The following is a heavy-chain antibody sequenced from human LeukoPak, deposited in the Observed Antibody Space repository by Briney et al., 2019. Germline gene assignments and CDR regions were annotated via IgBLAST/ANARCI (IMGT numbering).Heavy chain of an antibody. V-gene: IGHV3-23*01. J-gene: IGHJ4*02. D-gene: IGHD6-19*01. Sequence: PGGSLRLSCAASGFTFSSYPMSWVRQAPGKGLEWVSGIVGSGDSTYYADSVKGRFTISGDNSKNTLYLQMNSLRAEDTAVYYCAKVGTSGSSGWYEDYWGQGTLVTVSS. CDR3: AKVGTSGSSGWYEDY. CDR1: GFTFSSYP. CDR2: IVGSGDST.